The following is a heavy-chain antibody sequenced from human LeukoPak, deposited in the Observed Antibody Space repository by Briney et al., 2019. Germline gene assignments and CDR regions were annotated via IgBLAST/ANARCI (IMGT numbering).Heavy chain of an antibody. J-gene: IGHJ4*02. D-gene: IGHD4/OR15-4a*01. CDR3: ARDPYPGVLHNYFDF. V-gene: IGHV3-21*01. CDR2: ISSAGSYI. Sequence: GGSLRLSCAASGFTFITYSMNWVRQAPGKGLEWVSSISSAGSYIYYADSVKGRFTISRDNAQSSLHLQMNSLRAEDTAVYYCARDPYPGVLHNYFDFWGQETLVTVSS. CDR1: GFTFITYS.